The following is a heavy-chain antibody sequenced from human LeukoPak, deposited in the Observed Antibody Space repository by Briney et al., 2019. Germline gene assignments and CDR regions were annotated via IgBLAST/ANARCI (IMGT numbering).Heavy chain of an antibody. J-gene: IGHJ4*02. CDR1: GYTFTGYY. Sequence: ASVKVSCKASGYTFTGYYMHWVRQAPGQGLEWMGWINPNSGGTNYAQKFQGRVTMTRDTSISTAYMELSRLRSDDTAVYYCARAGHIVVVPAAIDYWGQGTLVTVSS. CDR2: INPNSGGT. CDR3: ARAGHIVVVPAAIDY. V-gene: IGHV1-2*02. D-gene: IGHD2-2*01.